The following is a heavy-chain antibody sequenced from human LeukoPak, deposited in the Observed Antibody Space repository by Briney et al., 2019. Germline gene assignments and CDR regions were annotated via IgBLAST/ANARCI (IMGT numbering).Heavy chain of an antibody. V-gene: IGHV3-74*01. CDR2: INSDGSST. J-gene: IGHJ4*02. CDR3: ARDGYYGSGSHNHDY. D-gene: IGHD3-10*01. CDR1: GFTFSSYW. Sequence: PGGSLRLSCAASGFTFSSYWMHWVRQAPGKGLVWVSRINSDGSSTSYADSVKGRFTISRDNAKNSLYLQMNSLRAEDTAVYYCARDGYYGSGSHNHDYWGQGTLVTVSS.